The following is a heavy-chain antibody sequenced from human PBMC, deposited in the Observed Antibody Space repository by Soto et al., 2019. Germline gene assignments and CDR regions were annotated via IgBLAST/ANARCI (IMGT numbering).Heavy chain of an antibody. CDR2: INHSGST. CDR1: GGSFSGYY. J-gene: IGHJ5*02. Sequence: PSETLSLTCAGYGGSFSGYYWSWIRQPPGKGLEWIGEINHSGSTNYNPSLKSRVTISVDTSKNQFSLKLSSVTAADTAVYYCARGTTPYSSSSRGDWFDPWGQGTLVTVSS. CDR3: ARGTTPYSSSSRGDWFDP. D-gene: IGHD6-6*01. V-gene: IGHV4-34*01.